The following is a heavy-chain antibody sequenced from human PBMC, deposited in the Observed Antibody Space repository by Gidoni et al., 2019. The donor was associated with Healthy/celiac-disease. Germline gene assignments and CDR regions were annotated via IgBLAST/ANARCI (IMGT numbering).Heavy chain of an antibody. CDR1: GFTFSSYS. V-gene: IGHV3-21*01. CDR2: ISSSSSYI. J-gene: IGHJ4*02. Sequence: EVQLVESGGGLVKPGGSLRLSCAASGFTFSSYSMNWVRQAPGKGLEWVSSISSSSSYIYYADSVKGRFTISRDNAKNSLYLQMNSLRAEDTAVYYCARDGLPASGLRYFDWCYWGQGTLVTVSS. CDR3: ARDGLPASGLRYFDWCY. D-gene: IGHD3-9*01.